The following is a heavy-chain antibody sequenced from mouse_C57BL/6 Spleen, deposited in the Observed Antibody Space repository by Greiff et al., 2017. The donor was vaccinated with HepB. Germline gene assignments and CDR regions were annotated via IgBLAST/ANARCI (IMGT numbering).Heavy chain of an antibody. D-gene: IGHD2-5*01. CDR1: GYAFSSSW. Sequence: QVHVKQSGPELVKPGASVKISCKASGYAFSSSWMNWVKQRPGKGLEWIGRIYPGDGDTIYNGKFKGKATLTADKSSSTAYMQLSSLTSEDSAVYFCARPAYYSNGGYFDVWGTGTTVTVSS. J-gene: IGHJ1*03. CDR3: ARPAYYSNGGYFDV. V-gene: IGHV1-82*01. CDR2: IYPGDGDT.